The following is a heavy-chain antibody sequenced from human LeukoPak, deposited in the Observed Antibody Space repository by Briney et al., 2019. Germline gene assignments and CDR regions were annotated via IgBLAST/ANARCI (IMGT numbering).Heavy chain of an antibody. CDR3: TRDQTPYY. Sequence: GGSLRLSCTAPGFTFCDYAMTWVRQAPGKGLEWVGFIASETYGGTAEYAASVKGRFTISRDDSKSIAYLQMNSLKTEDTAVYYCTRDQTPYYWGQGTLVTVSS. V-gene: IGHV3-49*04. J-gene: IGHJ4*02. CDR1: GFTFCDYA. CDR2: IASETYGGTA.